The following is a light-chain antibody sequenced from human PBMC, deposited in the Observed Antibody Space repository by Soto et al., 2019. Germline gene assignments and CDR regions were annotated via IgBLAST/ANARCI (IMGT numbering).Light chain of an antibody. Sequence: ELVLTQSPATLSLSPGERATLSCRASQSVSSYLAWYQQKPGQAPRLLIYDASNRATGIPARFGGSGSGTDFTLTISRLEPEDFAVYYCQQRGNWITFGQGTRLEIK. J-gene: IGKJ5*01. CDR3: QQRGNWIT. CDR1: QSVSSY. CDR2: DAS. V-gene: IGKV3-11*01.